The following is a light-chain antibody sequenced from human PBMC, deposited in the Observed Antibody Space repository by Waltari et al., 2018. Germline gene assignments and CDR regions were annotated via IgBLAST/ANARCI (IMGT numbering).Light chain of an antibody. CDR2: DDR. V-gene: IGLV3-21*03. CDR1: HIGSQT. Sequence: SFVLTQTPSVSVAPGNTARITCGGDHIGSQTVHCYQEKPGQAPELVVHDDRDRSPGVPERISGSNSGNTATLTISSVDVGDEADYYCQLWDYTTDHWVFGGGTKLTVL. J-gene: IGLJ3*02. CDR3: QLWDYTTDHWV.